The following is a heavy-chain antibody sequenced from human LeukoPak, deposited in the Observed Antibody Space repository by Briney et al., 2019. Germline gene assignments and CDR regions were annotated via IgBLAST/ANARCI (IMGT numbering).Heavy chain of an antibody. V-gene: IGHV3-30-3*01. Sequence: GGSLRLPCAASGFTFSSYAMHWVRQAPGKGLEWVAVISYDGSNKYYADSVKGRFTISRDNSKNTLYLQMNSLRAEDTAVYYCGGSDYWGQGTLVTVSS. CDR2: ISYDGSNK. D-gene: IGHD1-26*01. CDR1: GFTFSSYA. J-gene: IGHJ4*02. CDR3: GGSDY.